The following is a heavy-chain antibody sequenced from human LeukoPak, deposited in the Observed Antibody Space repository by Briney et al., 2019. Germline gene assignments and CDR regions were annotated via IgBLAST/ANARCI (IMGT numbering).Heavy chain of an antibody. D-gene: IGHD2-15*01. CDR1: GYSFTSYG. J-gene: IGHJ4*02. Sequence: AAVKVSCKASGYSFTSYGISWVRQAPGQGLEWMGWISTYNGKTNSAQKLQGRVTMTTDTSTSTAYMELRSLISDDTAVYYCARDCIGCHGFDYWGQGTQVTVSS. CDR2: ISTYNGKT. V-gene: IGHV1-18*01. CDR3: ARDCIGCHGFDY.